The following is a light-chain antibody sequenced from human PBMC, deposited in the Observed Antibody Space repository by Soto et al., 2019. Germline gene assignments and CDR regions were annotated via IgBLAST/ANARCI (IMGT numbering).Light chain of an antibody. J-gene: IGKJ1*01. CDR3: QQYHVFWT. CDR2: DAS. CDR1: QSVSSW. V-gene: IGKV1-5*01. Sequence: DIQMTQSPSILSASVGDRVTITCRASQSVSSWLAWYQQRPGQAPKLLICDASTLTSGVPSRFSGSGSGTEFTLTISRLQPEDFATYYCQQYHVFWTFGQGTKVEIK.